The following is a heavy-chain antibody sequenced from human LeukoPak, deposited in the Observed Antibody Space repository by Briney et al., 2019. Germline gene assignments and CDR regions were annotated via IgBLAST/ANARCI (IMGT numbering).Heavy chain of an antibody. CDR3: ARRGGNNYVDY. CDR1: GFSFSDYY. Sequence: PGGSLRLSCAASGFSFSDYYMDWVRQAPGKGLEWVGRSRNKAYSYTTEYAASVKGRFTTLRDDSKNSLYLQMNSLKTEDTAVYYCARRGGNNYVDYWGQRTLVTLS. D-gene: IGHD3-10*01. J-gene: IGHJ4*02. V-gene: IGHV3-72*01. CDR2: SRNKAYSYTT.